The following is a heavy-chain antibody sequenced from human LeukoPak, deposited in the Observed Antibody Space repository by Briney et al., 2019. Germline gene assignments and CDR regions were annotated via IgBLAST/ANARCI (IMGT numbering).Heavy chain of an antibody. CDR2: ISYDGSNK. CDR3: ARSEGGGSYYYMDV. Sequence: GGSLRLSCAASGFTFSSYAMHWVRQAPGKGLEWVAVISYDGSNKYYADSVKGRFTISRDNSKNTLYLQMNSLRAEDTAVYYCARSEGGGSYYYMDVWGKGTTVTVSS. V-gene: IGHV3-30-3*01. CDR1: GFTFSSYA. D-gene: IGHD1-26*01. J-gene: IGHJ6*03.